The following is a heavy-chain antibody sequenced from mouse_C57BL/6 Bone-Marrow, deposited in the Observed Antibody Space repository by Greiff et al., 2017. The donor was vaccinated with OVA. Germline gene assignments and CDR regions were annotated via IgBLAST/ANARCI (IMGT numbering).Heavy chain of an antibody. Sequence: QVQLQQPGAELVKPGASVKMSCKASGYTFTSYWMTWVKQRPGQGLEWIGDIYPGSGSTNYNEKFKSKATLTVDTSSSTAYMQLSSLTSEDSAGYYWSICYISKDRCFGVWGTGTTAPVSS. D-gene: IGHD2-12*01. V-gene: IGHV1-55*01. CDR2: IYPGSGST. CDR3: SICYISKDRCFGV. CDR1: GYTFTSYW. J-gene: IGHJ1*03.